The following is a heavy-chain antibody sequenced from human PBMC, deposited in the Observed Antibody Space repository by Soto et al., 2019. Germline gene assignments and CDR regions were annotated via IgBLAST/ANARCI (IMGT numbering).Heavy chain of an antibody. Sequence: GESLKISCKGSGYSFSNYWIGWVRHMPGKGLEWMGIIYPGDSDSRYSPSFQGQVTISADKSISIAYLQWSSLKASDTAIYYCARWWTGNLDYWGQGTLVTVSS. J-gene: IGHJ4*02. D-gene: IGHD1-1*01. CDR3: ARWWTGNLDY. CDR2: IYPGDSDS. V-gene: IGHV5-51*01. CDR1: GYSFSNYW.